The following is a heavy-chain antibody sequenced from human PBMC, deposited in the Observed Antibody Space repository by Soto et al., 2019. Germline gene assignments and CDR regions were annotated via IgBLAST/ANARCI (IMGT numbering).Heavy chain of an antibody. J-gene: IGHJ4*02. V-gene: IGHV4-59*08. CDR1: GGSMISYD. CDR2: IYYAGST. CDR3: ARGPGVRNFDY. D-gene: IGHD3-10*01. Sequence: SETLPLTWTVSGGSMISYDWIWIRQPPGRGLEWIGFIYYAGSTKYNPSLNSRVTISVDTSKNQFSLTVTSVTAADTAVYYCARGPGVRNFDYWGQGTLVTVSS.